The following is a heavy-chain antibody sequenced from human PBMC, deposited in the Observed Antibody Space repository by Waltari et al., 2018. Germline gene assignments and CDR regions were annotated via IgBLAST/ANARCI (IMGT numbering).Heavy chain of an antibody. D-gene: IGHD2-2*01. CDR2: IIPILGIA. CDR3: ARDQRLLSILHPNPYYYYYGMDV. J-gene: IGHJ6*02. Sequence: QVQLVQSGAEVKKPGSSVKVSCKASGGTFSSYAISWVRQAPGQGLEWMGRIIPILGIANYAQKFQGRVTITADKSTSTAYMELSSLRSEDTAVYYCARDQRLLSILHPNPYYYYYGMDVWGQGTTVTVSS. V-gene: IGHV1-69*04. CDR1: GGTFSSYA.